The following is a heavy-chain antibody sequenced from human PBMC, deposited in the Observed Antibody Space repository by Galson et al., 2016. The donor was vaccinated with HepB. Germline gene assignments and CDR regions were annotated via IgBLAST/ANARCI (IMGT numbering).Heavy chain of an antibody. Sequence: SLRLSCAASGFTFNNYAMHWVRQAPGKGLEWVAFISYDGSNKFHADSVKGRFTISRDNSKHTLYLQMSSLSAEDTAVYYCARELGVTTFSDYYYGLDVWGQGTTVTVSS. D-gene: IGHD4-17*01. V-gene: IGHV3-30*03. J-gene: IGHJ6*02. CDR3: ARELGVTTFSDYYYGLDV. CDR1: GFTFNNYA. CDR2: ISYDGSNK.